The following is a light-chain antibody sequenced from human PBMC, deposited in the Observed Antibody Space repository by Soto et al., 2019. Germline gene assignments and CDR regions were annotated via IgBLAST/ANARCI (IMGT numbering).Light chain of an antibody. Sequence: AIPMTQSPSSLSASVGDRVTITCRASQGIRSDLGWYQQKPGKAPKLLIYGASSLQSGVPSRFSGSGSGTDFTLTISSLQPEDFATYYCLQDYNYPRTFGQGTKVEI. V-gene: IGKV1-6*01. CDR2: GAS. CDR1: QGIRSD. J-gene: IGKJ1*01. CDR3: LQDYNYPRT.